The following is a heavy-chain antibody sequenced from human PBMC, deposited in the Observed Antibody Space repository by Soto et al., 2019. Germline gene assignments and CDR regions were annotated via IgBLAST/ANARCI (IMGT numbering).Heavy chain of an antibody. CDR2: INSDGSIT. CDR3: ARVATGSYSWRES. J-gene: IGHJ5*02. D-gene: IGHD1-26*01. V-gene: IGHV3-74*03. Sequence: EVQLEESGGDLVQPGGSLRLSCAASGFTFSTYWMHWVRQAPGKGLVWVSRINSDGSITTYADSVKGRFTISRDNSKNTLYLRMNSLRAEDTAVYYCARVATGSYSWRESWGQGTLVTVSS. CDR1: GFTFSTYW.